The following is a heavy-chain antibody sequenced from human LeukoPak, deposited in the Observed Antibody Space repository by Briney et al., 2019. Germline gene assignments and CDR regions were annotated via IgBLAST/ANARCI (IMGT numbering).Heavy chain of an antibody. J-gene: IGHJ4*02. CDR3: ARGSMHIYHLYTDY. D-gene: IGHD3-16*02. CDR2: IKQDGSER. CDR1: GFTFSNYW. Sequence: GGSLRLFCAASGFTFSNYWVSGFRQAPGQGLEWVASIKQDGSERYYVDSVKGRFTISRDNAKNSLFLQLSSLRVEATAVYYCARGSMHIYHLYTDYWGQGTLVTVSS. V-gene: IGHV3-7*01.